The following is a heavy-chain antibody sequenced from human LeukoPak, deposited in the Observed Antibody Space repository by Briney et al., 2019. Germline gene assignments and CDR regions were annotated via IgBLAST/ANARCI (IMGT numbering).Heavy chain of an antibody. CDR2: IKQDGSEK. D-gene: IGHD6-13*01. Sequence: GGSLRLSCAASGFTFSSYEMNWVRQAPGKGLEWVANIKQDGSEKYYVDSVKGRFTISRDNAKNSLYLQMNSLRAEDTAVYYCARGVVAAAGRTFDFWGQGTLVTVSS. V-gene: IGHV3-7*01. J-gene: IGHJ4*02. CDR1: GFTFSSYE. CDR3: ARGVVAAAGRTFDF.